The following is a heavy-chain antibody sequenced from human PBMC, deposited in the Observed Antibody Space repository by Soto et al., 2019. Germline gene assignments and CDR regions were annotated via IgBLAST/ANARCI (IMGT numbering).Heavy chain of an antibody. D-gene: IGHD2-8*01. CDR2: IYYSGST. CDR3: ARIVLMVYAIPTHFDY. J-gene: IGHJ4*02. V-gene: IGHV4-31*03. CDR1: GGSISSGGYY. Sequence: PSETLSLTCTVSGGSISSGGYYWSWIRQHPGKGLEWIGYIYYSGSTYYNPSLKSRVTISVDTSKNQFSLKLSSVTAADTAVYYCARIVLMVYAIPTHFDYWGQGTLVTVSS.